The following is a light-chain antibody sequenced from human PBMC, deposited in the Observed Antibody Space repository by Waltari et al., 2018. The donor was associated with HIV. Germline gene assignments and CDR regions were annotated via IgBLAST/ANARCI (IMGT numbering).Light chain of an antibody. V-gene: IGKV3-20*01. CDR2: GAS. Sequence: ELVLTPSPGTLSLSQGERASLPWRASRSVGSYLAWYQQKPGQAPRLLIYGASSRAAGVPDRFSGSASGADFTLTISRLEAEDSAVYFCQQYGTSPPWYTFGQGTKLQIK. CDR1: RSVGSY. CDR3: QQYGTSPPWYT. J-gene: IGKJ2*01.